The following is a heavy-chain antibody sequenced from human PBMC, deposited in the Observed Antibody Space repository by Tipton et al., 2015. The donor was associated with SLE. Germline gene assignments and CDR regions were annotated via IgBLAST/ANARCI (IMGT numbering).Heavy chain of an antibody. CDR1: GDSLIGSH. CDR3: ARTNRGCFDY. D-gene: IGHD2-8*01. Sequence: TLSLTCTVSGDSLIGSHWTWIRQPAGRGLEWIGRIYNGGNTNYNPSLKSRLSMSVDTSKNQMSLKLNSVTAADTAVYYCARTNRGCFDYWGQGTLVTVSS. CDR2: IYNGGNT. V-gene: IGHV4-4*07. J-gene: IGHJ4*02.